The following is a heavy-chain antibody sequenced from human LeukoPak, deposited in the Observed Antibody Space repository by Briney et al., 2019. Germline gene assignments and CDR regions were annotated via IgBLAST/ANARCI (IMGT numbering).Heavy chain of an antibody. D-gene: IGHD5-18*01. V-gene: IGHV4-59*11. CDR1: GGSMTTHH. J-gene: IGHJ4*02. CDR3: TTIKRGNIFGYFDF. Sequence: SETLSLTCTVSGGSMTTHHWNWIRQTPGKGLEWIGYVFDSGRTKENPSLKSRVTLTADTSKNQLSLRLSSVTAADTAVYYCTTIKRGNIFGYFDFWGQEILVTVSS. CDR2: VFDSGRT.